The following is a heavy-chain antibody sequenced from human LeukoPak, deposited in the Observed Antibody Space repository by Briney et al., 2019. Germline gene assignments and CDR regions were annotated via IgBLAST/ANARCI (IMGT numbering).Heavy chain of an antibody. J-gene: IGHJ6*03. V-gene: IGHV3-23*01. CDR3: ALGGGYRDGYKTDYYYMDV. Sequence: GGALRLFCAASGFTFSSYGMNWVRQAPGKGLEWVSAISGSGSGGITYYADSGKGRFTISRDNSKNTLYLQMNSLRAEDTAVYYCALGGGYRDGYKTDYYYMDVWGKGTTVTVSS. CDR1: GFTFSSYG. CDR2: ISGSGSGGIT. D-gene: IGHD5-24*01.